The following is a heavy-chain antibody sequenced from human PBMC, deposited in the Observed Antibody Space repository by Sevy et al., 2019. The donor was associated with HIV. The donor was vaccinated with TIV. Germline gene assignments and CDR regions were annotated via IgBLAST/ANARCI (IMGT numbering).Heavy chain of an antibody. J-gene: IGHJ5*02. CDR3: ARVFSPKLGYCSSTSCYRWFDP. V-gene: IGHV1-2*02. CDR1: GYTFTGYY. D-gene: IGHD2-2*02. Sequence: ASVKVSCKASGYTFTGYYMHWVRQAPGQGLEWMGWINPNSGGTNYAQKFQGRVTMTRVTSISTAYMELSRVRSDDTGVYYCARVFSPKLGYCSSTSCYRWFDPWGQGTLVTVSS. CDR2: INPNSGGT.